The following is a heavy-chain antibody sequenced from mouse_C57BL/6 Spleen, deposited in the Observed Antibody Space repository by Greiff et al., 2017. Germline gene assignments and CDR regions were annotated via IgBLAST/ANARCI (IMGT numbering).Heavy chain of an antibody. CDR2: INPSNGGT. CDR1: GYTFTSYW. J-gene: IGHJ4*01. V-gene: IGHV1-53*01. Sequence: QVQLQQPGTELVKPGASVKLSCKASGYTFTSYWMHWVKQRPGQGLEWIGNINPSNGGTNYNEKFKSKATLTVDKSSSTAYMQLSSLTSEDSAVYYCARGYYGSSPYYYAMDYWGQGTSVTVSS. CDR3: ARGYYGSSPYYYAMDY. D-gene: IGHD1-1*01.